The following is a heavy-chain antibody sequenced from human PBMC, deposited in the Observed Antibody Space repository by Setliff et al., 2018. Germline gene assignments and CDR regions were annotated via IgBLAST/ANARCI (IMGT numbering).Heavy chain of an antibody. V-gene: IGHV4-59*11. Sequence: KPSETLSLTCTVSGGSISSHYWSWIRQPPGKGLEWIGYIYYSGSTNYNPSLKSRVTISVDTSKNQFSLRLSSVTAADTAVYYCARRETYYNFWSGYYAYWGQGTLVTVSS. D-gene: IGHD3-3*01. J-gene: IGHJ4*02. CDR1: GGSISSHY. CDR3: ARRETYYNFWSGYYAY. CDR2: IYYSGST.